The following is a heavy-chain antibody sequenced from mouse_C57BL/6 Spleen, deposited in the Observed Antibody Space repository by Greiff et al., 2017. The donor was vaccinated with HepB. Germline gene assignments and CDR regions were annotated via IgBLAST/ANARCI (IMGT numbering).Heavy chain of an antibody. V-gene: IGHV1-55*01. CDR2: IYPGSGST. CDR3: ARSLYYDYLYYAMDY. Sequence: QVQLQQPGAELVKPGASVKMSCKASGYTFTSYWITWVKQRPGQGLEWIGDIYPGSGSTNYNEKFKSKATLTVDTSSSTAYMQLSSLTSEDSAVYYCARSLYYDYLYYAMDYWGQGTSVTVSS. D-gene: IGHD2-4*01. J-gene: IGHJ4*01. CDR1: GYTFTSYW.